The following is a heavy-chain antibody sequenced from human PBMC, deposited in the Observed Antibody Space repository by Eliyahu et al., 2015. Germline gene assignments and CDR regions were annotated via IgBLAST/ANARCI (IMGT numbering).Heavy chain of an antibody. D-gene: IGHD2-21*01. CDR2: ISYDGSNK. CDR1: GFXFXSYG. V-gene: IGHV3-30*18. CDR3: PKPVLIAIEYYFDY. J-gene: IGHJ4*02. Sequence: QVQLVESGGGVVQPGRSLXXXCAASGFXFXSYGXPWVRQAPGKGLEWVAVISYDGSNKYYADSVKGRFTISRDNSKNTLYLQMDSLRPEDTAVYYCPKPVLIAIEYYFDYWGQGTLVTVSS.